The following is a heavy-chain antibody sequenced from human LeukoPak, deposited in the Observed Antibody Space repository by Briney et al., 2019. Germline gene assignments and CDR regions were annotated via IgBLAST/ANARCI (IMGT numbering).Heavy chain of an antibody. Sequence: PGGSLRLSCAASGFTFSSYAMHWVRQAPGKGLEWVAVISYDGSNKYYADSVKGRFTISRDNSKNTLYLQMNSLRAEDTAVYYCARSPRTAMVPGGDYWGQGTLVTVSS. CDR3: ARSPRTAMVPGGDY. J-gene: IGHJ4*02. CDR1: GFTFSSYA. CDR2: ISYDGSNK. D-gene: IGHD5-18*01. V-gene: IGHV3-30-3*01.